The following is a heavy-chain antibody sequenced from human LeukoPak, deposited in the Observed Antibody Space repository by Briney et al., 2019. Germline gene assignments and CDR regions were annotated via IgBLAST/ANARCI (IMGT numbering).Heavy chain of an antibody. CDR1: GFTFSTYG. Sequence: GGSLRLSCAASGFTFSTYGINWVRQTPGKGLEWVASISSDGSVTYYADSVKGRFTISRDNSKNTLYLEMSSLRAEDTAVYYCALSDYWGQGTLVTVSS. J-gene: IGHJ4*02. CDR3: ALSDY. CDR2: ISSDGSVT. V-gene: IGHV3-30*03.